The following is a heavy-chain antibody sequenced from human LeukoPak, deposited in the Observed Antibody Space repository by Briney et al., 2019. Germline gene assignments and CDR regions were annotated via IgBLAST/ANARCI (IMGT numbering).Heavy chain of an antibody. CDR3: ARWAGVTDQ. D-gene: IGHD5-18*01. V-gene: IGHV3-7*01. J-gene: IGHJ4*02. Sequence: PGGSLRLSCAASGFTFSTYAMSWVRQAPGKGPEWVANIKQDGSVEHYLDSVKGRFTISRDNAKNSLILQMNSLIAEDTAVYYCARWAGVTDQWGQGTLVTVSS. CDR1: GFTFSTYA. CDR2: IKQDGSVE.